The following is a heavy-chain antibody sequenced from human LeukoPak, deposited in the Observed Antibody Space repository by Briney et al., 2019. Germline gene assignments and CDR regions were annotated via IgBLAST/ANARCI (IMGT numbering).Heavy chain of an antibody. CDR1: EYIFSGHH. Sequence: ASVKVSCKTSEYIFSGHHLHWLRQAPGQEPEWMAWINPATGGTQYKQKFQGRITVTRDTSIRTTYMELSSLTSGDTAVYYCARGWSGGDDNWGQGTLVTVSS. CDR3: ARGWSGGDDN. CDR2: INPATGGT. D-gene: IGHD3-3*01. J-gene: IGHJ4*02. V-gene: IGHV1-2*02.